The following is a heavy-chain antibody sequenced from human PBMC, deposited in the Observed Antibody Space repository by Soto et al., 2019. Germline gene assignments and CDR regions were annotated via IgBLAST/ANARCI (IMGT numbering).Heavy chain of an antibody. CDR1: GFTFSSYA. Sequence: GGSLRLSCAAAGFTFSSYAMTWVRQAPGKGLEWVSSISVSGGATYYADSVKGRFTISRDNSENTLYLQMGSLRAEDMALYYCASRYCTSSSCSYFHYWGQGTLVTVSS. D-gene: IGHD2-2*01. CDR3: ASRYCTSSSCSYFHY. CDR2: ISVSGGAT. V-gene: IGHV3-23*01. J-gene: IGHJ4*02.